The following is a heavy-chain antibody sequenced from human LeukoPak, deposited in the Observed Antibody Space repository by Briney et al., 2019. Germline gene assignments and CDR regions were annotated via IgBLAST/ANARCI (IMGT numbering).Heavy chain of an antibody. Sequence: ASVKVSCKVSGYTLTELSMHWVRQAPGKGLEWMGGFDPEDGKTIYAQKFQGRVTMTEDTSTDTAYMELSSLRSEDTAVYYCATVSGYCSSTSCPHYFDYWGQGTLVTVSS. CDR3: ATVSGYCSSTSCPHYFDY. D-gene: IGHD2-2*01. CDR2: FDPEDGKT. J-gene: IGHJ4*02. V-gene: IGHV1-24*01. CDR1: GYTLTELS.